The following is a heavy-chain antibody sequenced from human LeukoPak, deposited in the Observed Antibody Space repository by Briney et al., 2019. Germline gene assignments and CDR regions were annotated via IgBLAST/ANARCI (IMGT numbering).Heavy chain of an antibody. CDR2: ISYDGSNK. Sequence: GGALELSFWAPGFTFRSYAMHWVRPAPGKGLEGGAVISYDGSNKYYADSVKGRFTISRDNSKNTLYLQMNSLRAEDTAVYYCARGGDSSGYYVRPFQHWGQGTLVTVSS. CDR1: GFTFRSYA. D-gene: IGHD3-22*01. V-gene: IGHV3-30-3*01. CDR3: ARGGDSSGYYVRPFQH. J-gene: IGHJ1*01.